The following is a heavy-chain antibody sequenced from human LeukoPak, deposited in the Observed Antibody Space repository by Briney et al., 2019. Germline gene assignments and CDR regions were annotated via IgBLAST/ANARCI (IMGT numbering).Heavy chain of an antibody. CDR2: IYYSGST. CDR1: GGSISSSSYY. V-gene: IGHV4-39*01. J-gene: IGHJ4*02. Sequence: PSETLSLTCTVSGGSISSSSYYWGWIRQPPGKGLEWIGSIYYSGSTYYNPSLKSRVTISVDTSKNQFSLNLRFVTAADTAVYYCARREASWLPFDCWGQGTLVTVSS. CDR3: ARREASWLPFDC. D-gene: IGHD5-24*01.